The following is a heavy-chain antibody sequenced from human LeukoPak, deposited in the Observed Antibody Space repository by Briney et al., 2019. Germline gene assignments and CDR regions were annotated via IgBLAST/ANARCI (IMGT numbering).Heavy chain of an antibody. J-gene: IGHJ6*02. V-gene: IGHV4-59*01. CDR1: GGSINNYY. CDR2: IFYSGST. D-gene: IGHD3-16*02. Sequence: SETLSLTCTLSGGSINNYYWSWIRQPPGKGLEWIGYIFYSGSTNYNPSLKSRVTVSVDTSKNQFSLKLSSVTAADSAVYYCARDNGAFGGVVALGGMDVWGQGTMVTVSS. CDR3: ARDNGAFGGVVALGGMDV.